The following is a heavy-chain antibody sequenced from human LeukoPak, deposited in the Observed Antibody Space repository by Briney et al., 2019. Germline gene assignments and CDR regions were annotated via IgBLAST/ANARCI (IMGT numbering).Heavy chain of an antibody. CDR1: GGTFSSYA. J-gene: IGHJ5*02. D-gene: IGHD4-17*01. V-gene: IGHV1-69*13. CDR2: IIPIFGTA. CDR3: ARDIGGDYSWFDP. Sequence: ASVKVSCXASGGTFSSYAISWVRQAPGQGLEWMGAIIPIFGTANYAQKFQGRVTITADESTSTAYMELSSLRSEDTAVYYCARDIGGDYSWFDPWGQGTLVTVSS.